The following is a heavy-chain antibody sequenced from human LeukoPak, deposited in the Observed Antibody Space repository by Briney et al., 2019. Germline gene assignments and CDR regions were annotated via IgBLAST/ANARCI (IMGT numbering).Heavy chain of an antibody. CDR1: GGSISSYY. CDR2: IYYSGST. CDR3: ARVPRINSYYYDSSGYRYYFDY. Sequence: SETLSLTCTVSGGSISSYYWSWIRQPPGKGLEWSGYIYYSGSTNYNPSLKSRVTISVDTSKNQFSLKLSSVTAADTAVYYCARVPRINSYYYDSSGYRYYFDYWGQGTLVTVSS. V-gene: IGHV4-59*12. J-gene: IGHJ4*02. D-gene: IGHD3-22*01.